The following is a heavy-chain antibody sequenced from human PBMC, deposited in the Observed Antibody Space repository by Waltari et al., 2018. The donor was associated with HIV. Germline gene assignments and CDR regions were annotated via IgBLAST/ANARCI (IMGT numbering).Heavy chain of an antibody. J-gene: IGHJ6*02. V-gene: IGHV1-3*01. CDR1: GYTFISYA. CDR3: AREYDLWSGGYHYYGMDV. D-gene: IGHD3-3*01. Sequence: QVQLVQSGAVVKKPGASVLISCETSGYTFISYALHLFRQAPGQRPEWMGWINVGNYNTKYSQKFQDRVTITGDTSASTGYLDLSSLTSEDTAVYFCAREYDLWSGGYHYYGMDVWGQGTTVTVSS. CDR2: INVGNYNT.